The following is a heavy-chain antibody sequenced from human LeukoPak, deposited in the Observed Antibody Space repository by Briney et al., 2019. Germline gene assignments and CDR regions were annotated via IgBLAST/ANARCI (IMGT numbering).Heavy chain of an antibody. J-gene: IGHJ4*02. CDR3: ARLFSSSWYDWFDY. CDR1: GYTFTSYG. V-gene: IGHV1-2*02. D-gene: IGHD6-13*01. Sequence: ASVKVSCKASGYTFTSYGISWVRQAPGQGLEWMGWINPNSGGTNYAQKFQGRVTMTRDTSIGTAYMELSRLRSDDTAVYYCARLFSSSWYDWFDYWGQGTLVTVSS. CDR2: INPNSGGT.